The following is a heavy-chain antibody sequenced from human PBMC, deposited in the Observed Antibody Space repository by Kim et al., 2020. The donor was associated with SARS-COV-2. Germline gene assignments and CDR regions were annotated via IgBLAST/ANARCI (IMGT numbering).Heavy chain of an antibody. CDR3: ANDGEGRAYYYGMDV. CDR1: GFTFSSYG. CDR2: ISYDGSNK. D-gene: IGHD3-10*01. V-gene: IGHV3-30*18. Sequence: GGSLRLSCAASGFTFSSYGMHWVRQAPGKGLEWVAVISYDGSNKYYADSVKGRFTISRDNSKNTLYLQMNSLRAEDTAVYYCANDGEGRAYYYGMDVWGQGTTVTVSS. J-gene: IGHJ6*02.